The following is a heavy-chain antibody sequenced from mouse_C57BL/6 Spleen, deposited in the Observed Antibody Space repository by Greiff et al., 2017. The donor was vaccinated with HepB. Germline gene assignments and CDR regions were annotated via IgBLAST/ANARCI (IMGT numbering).Heavy chain of an antibody. CDR2: IHPNSGST. V-gene: IGHV1-64*01. CDR1: GYTFTSYW. CDR3: ASPSYYGSSYVDY. D-gene: IGHD1-1*01. J-gene: IGHJ2*01. Sequence: QVQLQQSGAELVKPGASVKLSCKASGYTFTSYWMHWVKQRPGQGLEWIGMIHPNSGSTNYNEKFKSKATLTVDKSSSTAYMQLSSLTSEDSAVYYCASPSYYGSSYVDYWGQGTTLTVSS.